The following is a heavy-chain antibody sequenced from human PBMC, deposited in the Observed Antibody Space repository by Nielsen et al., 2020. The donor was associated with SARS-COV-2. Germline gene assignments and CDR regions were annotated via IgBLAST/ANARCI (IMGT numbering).Heavy chain of an antibody. Sequence: GESLKISCAASGFTFSSYSMNWVRQAPGKGLEWVSYISSSSSTIYYADSVKGRFTISRDNAKNSLYLQMNSLRAEDTAVYYCARDIVVVPAAMGWFDPWGQGTLVTVSS. CDR3: ARDIVVVPAAMGWFDP. V-gene: IGHV3-48*01. J-gene: IGHJ5*02. CDR2: ISSSSSTI. D-gene: IGHD2-2*01. CDR1: GFTFSSYS.